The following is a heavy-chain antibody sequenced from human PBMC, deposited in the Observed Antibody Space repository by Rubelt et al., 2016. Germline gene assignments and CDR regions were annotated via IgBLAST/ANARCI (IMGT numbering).Heavy chain of an antibody. CDR3: ARDRSTGVGGRGFFDS. CDR2: VLHSGSA. D-gene: IGHD1-1*01. CDR1: GGAISDSDYY. J-gene: IGHJ5*01. Sequence: QLQLQESGPGLVKPSETLSLTCTVSGGAISDSDYYWAWIRQPPGRGLEYLVTVLHSGSAYYNPSLNSRVTVSVNTSKNQSSRGLYSGTAADTAVYYCARDRSTGVGGRGFFDSWGQGTLVTVSS. V-gene: IGHV4-39*02.